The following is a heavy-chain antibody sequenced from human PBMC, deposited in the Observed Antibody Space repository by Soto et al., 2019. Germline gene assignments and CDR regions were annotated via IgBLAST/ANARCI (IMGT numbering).Heavy chain of an antibody. Sequence: ASVKVSCKASGGTFSSYAMSWVRQAPGQGIEWMGGIIPIFGTANYAQKFQGRVTITADESTSTAYMELSSLRSEDTAVYYCARARTYYFDSSGPRTRNYYYYYGMDVWGQGTTVTVSS. CDR2: IIPIFGTA. J-gene: IGHJ6*02. CDR1: GGTFSSYA. CDR3: ARARTYYFDSSGPRTRNYYYYYGMDV. D-gene: IGHD3-22*01. V-gene: IGHV1-69*13.